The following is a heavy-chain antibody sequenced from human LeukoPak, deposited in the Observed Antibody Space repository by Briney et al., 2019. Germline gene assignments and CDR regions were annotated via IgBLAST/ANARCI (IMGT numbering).Heavy chain of an antibody. CDR3: ARPIWGSSYYYFDY. Sequence: SETLSLTCTVSGGSISSSSYYWGWIRQPPGKGLEWIATIYYSLIPYYTPSLKSRVTLSLDTSTNHFSLKLSSVTAADTAVYYCARPIWGSSYYYFDYWGQGTLVTVSS. V-gene: IGHV4-39*02. J-gene: IGHJ4*02. CDR1: GGSISSSSYY. D-gene: IGHD6-13*01. CDR2: IYYSLIP.